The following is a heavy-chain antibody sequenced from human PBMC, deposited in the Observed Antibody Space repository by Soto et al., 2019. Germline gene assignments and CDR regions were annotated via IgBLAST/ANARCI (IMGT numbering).Heavy chain of an antibody. Sequence: PGGSLRLSCAASGFTFTDYYMSWIRQAPGKGLEWVSYISSSGSTIYYADSVKGRFTISRDNAKNSLYLQMNSLRAEDTAVYYCAKLAGYYDRSGSRYFPHWGQGTLVTVSS. J-gene: IGHJ1*01. D-gene: IGHD3-22*01. CDR2: ISSSGSTI. CDR1: GFTFTDYY. V-gene: IGHV3-11*01. CDR3: AKLAGYYDRSGSRYFPH.